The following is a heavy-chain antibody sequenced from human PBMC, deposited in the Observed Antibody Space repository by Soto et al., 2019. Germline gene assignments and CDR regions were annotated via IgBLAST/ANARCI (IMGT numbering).Heavy chain of an antibody. CDR1: GGPISSGGYY. CDR2: IYYSGST. V-gene: IGHV4-31*03. J-gene: IGHJ4*02. Sequence: SETLSLTCTVSGGPISSGGYYWSWIRQHPGKGLEWIGYIYYSGSTYYNPSLKSRVTISVDTSKNQFSLKLSSVTAADTAVYYCARSRGVTPFKWGQGTLVTVSS. D-gene: IGHD3-10*01. CDR3: ARSRGVTPFK.